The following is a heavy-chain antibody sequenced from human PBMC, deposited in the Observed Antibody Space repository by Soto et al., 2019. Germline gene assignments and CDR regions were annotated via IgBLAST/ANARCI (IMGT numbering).Heavy chain of an antibody. V-gene: IGHV3-23*01. CDR1: GFTFSSYA. CDR2: ISGSGGST. CDR3: ANYPTEYSSGWSFSYYGMDV. J-gene: IGHJ6*02. D-gene: IGHD6-19*01. Sequence: LRLSCAASGFTFSSYAMSWVRQAPGKGLEWVSAISGSGGSTYYADSVKGRFTISRDNSKNTLYLQMNSLRAEDTAVYYFANYPTEYSSGWSFSYYGMDVWGQGTTVTVSS.